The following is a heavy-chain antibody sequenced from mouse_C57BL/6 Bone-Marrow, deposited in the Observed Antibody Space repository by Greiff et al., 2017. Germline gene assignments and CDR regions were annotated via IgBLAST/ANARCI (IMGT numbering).Heavy chain of an antibody. J-gene: IGHJ4*01. CDR1: GFTFSDYG. Sequence: EVNLVESGGGLVKPGGSLKLSCAASGFTFSDYGMHWVRQAPETGLEWVAYISSGSSTIYYADTVKGRFTISRDNAKNTLFLQMTSLRSEDTAMYYCARFYYSTYYAMDYWGQGTSVTVSS. CDR3: ARFYYSTYYAMDY. CDR2: ISSGSSTI. D-gene: IGHD2-5*01. V-gene: IGHV5-17*01.